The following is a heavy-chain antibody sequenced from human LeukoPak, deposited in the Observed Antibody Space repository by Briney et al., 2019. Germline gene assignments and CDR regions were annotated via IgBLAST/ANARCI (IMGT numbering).Heavy chain of an antibody. CDR1: GGSISSGGYY. D-gene: IGHD3-3*02. CDR3: ARGILAKLQYYYYYYGMDV. Sequence: SETLSLTCTVSGGSISSGGYYWSWIRQHPGKGLEWIGYIYYSGSTYYNPSLKSRVTISVDTSKNQFSLKLSSVTAADTAVYYCARGILAKLQYYYYYYGMDVWGQGTTVTVSS. V-gene: IGHV4-31*03. CDR2: IYYSGST. J-gene: IGHJ6*02.